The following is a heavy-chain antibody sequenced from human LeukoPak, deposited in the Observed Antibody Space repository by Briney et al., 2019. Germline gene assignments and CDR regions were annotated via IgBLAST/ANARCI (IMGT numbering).Heavy chain of an antibody. CDR1: GFTFSSCE. CDR3: ARVGRRATPGY. CDR2: ISSGGSTK. D-gene: IGHD1-26*01. V-gene: IGHV3-48*03. Sequence: GGSLRLSCAASGFTFSSCEMNWVRQAPGKGLEWVSYISSGGSTKYYGDSVKGRFTISRDNAKNSLYLQMNSLRAEDTAVYYCARVGRRATPGYWGQGTLVTVSS. J-gene: IGHJ4*02.